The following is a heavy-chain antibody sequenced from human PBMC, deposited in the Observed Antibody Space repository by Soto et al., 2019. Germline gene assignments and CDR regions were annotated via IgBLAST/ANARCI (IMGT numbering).Heavy chain of an antibody. D-gene: IGHD2-15*01. CDR3: ARQSGYCSAGTCSSFDY. CDR2: IKQVGSEK. CDR1: GFTFSSHW. Sequence: GGSLRLSCAASGFTFSSHWMSWVRQAPGKGLEWVANIKQVGSEKYYVDSVKGRFTISRDNAKNSLYLQISSLGAEDTAVYYCARQSGYCSAGTCSSFDYWGQGTLVTVSS. J-gene: IGHJ4*02. V-gene: IGHV3-7*01.